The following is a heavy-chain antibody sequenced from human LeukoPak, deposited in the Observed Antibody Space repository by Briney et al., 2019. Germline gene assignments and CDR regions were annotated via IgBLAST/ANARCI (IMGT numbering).Heavy chain of an antibody. Sequence: GGSLRLSCAASGFTVSSNYMTWVRQAPGKGLEWVSVIYSGGSTYYADSVKGRFTISRDNSKNTLYLQMNSLRAEDTAVYYCARDLKAVAGPIDAFDIWGQGTMVTVSS. CDR3: ARDLKAVAGPIDAFDI. CDR1: GFTVSSNY. J-gene: IGHJ3*02. V-gene: IGHV3-53*01. CDR2: IYSGGST. D-gene: IGHD6-19*01.